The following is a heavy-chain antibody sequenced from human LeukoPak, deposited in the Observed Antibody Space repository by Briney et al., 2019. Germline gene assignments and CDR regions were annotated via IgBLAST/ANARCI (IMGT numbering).Heavy chain of an antibody. CDR3: AKARSDSDSDTLDT. D-gene: IGHD2-21*02. V-gene: IGHV3-23*01. J-gene: IGHJ3*02. CDR1: GFTFSRYA. Sequence: GGSLRLSCVASGFTFSRYAMSWVRQPPGKGLEWVSVISTNGGSTHDAGSVKGRFTISRDNSKNTLSLQMNSLRAEDTAVYYCAKARSDSDSDTLDTSGQGTMVTVSS. CDR2: ISTNGGST.